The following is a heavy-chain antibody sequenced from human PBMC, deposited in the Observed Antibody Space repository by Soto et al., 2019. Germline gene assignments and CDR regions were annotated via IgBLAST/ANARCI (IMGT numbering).Heavy chain of an antibody. D-gene: IGHD2-2*01. J-gene: IGHJ4*02. CDR2: IRGSGVST. V-gene: IGHV3-23*01. CDR1: GFTFSTYA. Sequence: GGSLRLSCAASGFTFSTYAVSWVRQAPGKGLEWVSGIRGSGVSTYYADSVKARFTISRDNSKNTLYLQMNSLGAEDTAVYYCAKDLRDIVLVPGAQMNWGQGTLVTVSS. CDR3: AKDLRDIVLVPGAQMN.